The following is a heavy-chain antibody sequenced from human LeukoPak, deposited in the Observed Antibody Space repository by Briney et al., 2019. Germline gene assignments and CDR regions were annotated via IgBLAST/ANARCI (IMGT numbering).Heavy chain of an antibody. V-gene: IGHV4-38-2*02. CDR3: ARAHYGGNSVVENWFDP. J-gene: IGHJ5*02. Sequence: SETLSLTCTVSGYSISSGYYWGWIRQPPGKGLEWIGSIYHSGSTYYNPSLKSRVTISVDTSKNQFSLKLSSVTAADTAVYYCARAHYGGNSVVENWFDPWGQGTLVTVSS. CDR1: GYSISSGYY. D-gene: IGHD4-23*01. CDR2: IYHSGST.